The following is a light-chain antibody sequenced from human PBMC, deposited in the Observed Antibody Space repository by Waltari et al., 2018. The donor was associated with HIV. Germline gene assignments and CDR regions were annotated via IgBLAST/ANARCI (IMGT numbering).Light chain of an antibody. J-gene: IGLJ2*01. CDR3: CSYAGTYTHVV. V-gene: IGLV2-11*01. CDR2: DVN. CDR1: TSDVGCYNY. Sequence: QSALTQPRSVSGSPGQSVTIPCTGTTSDVGCYNYVSWYQHRPGKAPKLMISDVNKRPSGVPDRFSGSKSGNTASLTISGLQAEDEADYYCCSYAGTYTHVVFGGGTKLTVL.